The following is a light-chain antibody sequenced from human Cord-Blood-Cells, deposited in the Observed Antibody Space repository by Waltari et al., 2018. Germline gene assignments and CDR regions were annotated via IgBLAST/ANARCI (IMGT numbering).Light chain of an antibody. CDR2: LGS. CDR3: MQALQTPLT. CDR1: QSPLHSNGDNY. Sequence: DIVMTQSPLSLSVTPGTPASISSTSSQSPLHSNGDNYLSWDLQKPGQSPQLLIYLGSNRAAGVPDRFSGSGSGTDFTLKISRVEAEDVGVYYCMQALQTPLTFGGGTKVEIK. V-gene: IGKV2-28*01. J-gene: IGKJ4*01.